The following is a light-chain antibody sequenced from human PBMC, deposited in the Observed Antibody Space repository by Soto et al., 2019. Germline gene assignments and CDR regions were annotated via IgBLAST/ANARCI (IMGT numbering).Light chain of an antibody. CDR1: QSVGSN. V-gene: IGKV3-15*01. J-gene: IGKJ2*01. CDR2: GAS. CDR3: QQYNNWPPYT. Sequence: EIVLTQSPATLSVSPGERATLSCRASQSVGSNLVWYQQKPGQAPRVLIYGASTRATGIPARFSGSGSGTEFTLSINSLQSEDFAVYYCQQYNNWPPYTFGQGTKLEIK.